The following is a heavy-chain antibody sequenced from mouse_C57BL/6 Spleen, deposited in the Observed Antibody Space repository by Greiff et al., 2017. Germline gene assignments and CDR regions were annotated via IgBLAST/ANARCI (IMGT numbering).Heavy chain of an antibody. D-gene: IGHD2-3*01. Sequence: VQLQQPGAELVRPGSSVKLSCKASGYTFTSYWMAWVKQRPGQGLEWIGNIYPSDSETHYNQKFKDKATLTVDKSSSTAYMQLSSLTSEDSAVYYCAREGDGYSYYAMDYWGQGTSVTVSS. CDR1: GYTFTSYW. V-gene: IGHV1-61*01. J-gene: IGHJ4*01. CDR2: IYPSDSET. CDR3: AREGDGYSYYAMDY.